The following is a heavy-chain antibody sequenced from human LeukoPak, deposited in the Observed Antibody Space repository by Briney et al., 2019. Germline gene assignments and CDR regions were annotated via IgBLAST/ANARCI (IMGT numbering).Heavy chain of an antibody. Sequence: PGGSLRLSCAASGFTFSDYYMSWIRQAPGKGLEWVSYISSSSSYTNYADSVKGRFTISRDNAKNSLYLQMNSLRTEDTAVYYCARRSKAYSSGEYYFDYWGQGTLVTVSS. CDR3: ARRSKAYSSGEYYFDY. D-gene: IGHD6-25*01. CDR1: GFTFSDYY. CDR2: ISSSSSYT. J-gene: IGHJ4*02. V-gene: IGHV3-11*06.